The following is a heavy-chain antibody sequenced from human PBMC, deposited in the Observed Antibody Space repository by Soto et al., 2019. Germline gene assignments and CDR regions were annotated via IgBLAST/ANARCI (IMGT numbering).Heavy chain of an antibody. Sequence: SETLSLTCAVYGGSFSGYYWSWIRQPPGKGLEWIGEINHSGSTNYNPSLKSRVTISVDTSKNQFSLKLSSVTAADTAVYYCARVIATAVHWFDPWGQGTLVTVSS. CDR2: INHSGST. CDR1: GGSFSGYY. J-gene: IGHJ5*02. V-gene: IGHV4-34*01. D-gene: IGHD6-13*01. CDR3: ARVIATAVHWFDP.